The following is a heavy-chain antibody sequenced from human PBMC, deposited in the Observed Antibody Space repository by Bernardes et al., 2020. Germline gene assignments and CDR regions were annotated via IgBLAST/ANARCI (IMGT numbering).Heavy chain of an antibody. CDR3: ARANSDTATTFDI. CDR1: GGSMNRDGLY. D-gene: IGHD5-18*01. V-gene: IGHV4-31*03. CDR2: IYHSGIT. J-gene: IGHJ4*02. Sequence: SETLSLTCTVSGGSMNRDGLYWSWIRQFPGRDLEWIAYIYHSGITYYSPTLESRVSISIDTSKNQFSLSLRSVTAADTALYYCARANSDTATTFDIWGQGTQVTVSS.